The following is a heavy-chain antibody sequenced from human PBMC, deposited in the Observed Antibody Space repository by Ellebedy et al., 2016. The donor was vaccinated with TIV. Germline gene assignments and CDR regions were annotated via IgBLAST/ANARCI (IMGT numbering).Heavy chain of an antibody. D-gene: IGHD6-19*01. CDR1: GFTFSNYW. Sequence: GESLKISCAASGFTFSNYWMTWVRQAPGKGLEWVVNIKQDGSEKYYVDSVKGRFSISRDNTKNSLYLQMNSLTDEDTAVYYCARDQWLGRAYYFDSWGQGTLVTVSS. J-gene: IGHJ4*02. CDR2: IKQDGSEK. V-gene: IGHV3-7*01. CDR3: ARDQWLGRAYYFDS.